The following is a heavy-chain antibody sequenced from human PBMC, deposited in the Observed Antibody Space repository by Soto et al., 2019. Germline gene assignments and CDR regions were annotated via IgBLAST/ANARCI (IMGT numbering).Heavy chain of an antibody. CDR2: ISGRGDST. CDR3: AKFFWAILTGYYYFDY. Sequence: EVQLLESGGGLVQPGGSLRLSCAASGFTCSSYAMSWVRQAPGKGLEWVSAISGRGDSTYYADAVKGRFTISRDSSKNTLYLQMNSLRAEDTAVYYCAKFFWAILTGYYYFDYWGHGTLVTVSS. D-gene: IGHD3-9*01. J-gene: IGHJ4*01. V-gene: IGHV3-23*01. CDR1: GFTCSSYA.